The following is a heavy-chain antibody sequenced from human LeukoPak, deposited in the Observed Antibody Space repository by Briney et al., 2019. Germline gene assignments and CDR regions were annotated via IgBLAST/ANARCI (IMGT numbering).Heavy chain of an antibody. CDR1: GGTFSSYA. CDR3: ARDPYGLEGYAFDI. V-gene: IGHV1-18*01. J-gene: IGHJ3*02. CDR2: ISAYNGNT. Sequence: ASVKVSCKASGGTFSSYAISWVRQAPGQGLEWMGWISAYNGNTNYAQKLQGRVTMTTDTSTSTAYMELRSLRSDDTAVYYCARDPYGLEGYAFDIWGQGTMVTVSS. D-gene: IGHD3-10*01.